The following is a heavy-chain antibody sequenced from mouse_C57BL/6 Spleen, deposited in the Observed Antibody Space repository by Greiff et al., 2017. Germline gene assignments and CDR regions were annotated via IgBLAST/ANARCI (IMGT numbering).Heavy chain of an antibody. CDR3: ARESFYDYPWFAY. Sequence: VQLQQSGAELVRPGSSVKLSCKASGYTFTSYWMHWVKQRPIQGLEWIGNIDPSDSETHYNQKFKDKATLTVDKSSSTAYMQLSSLTSEDSAVYYCARESFYDYPWFAYWGQGTLVTVSA. CDR2: IDPSDSET. D-gene: IGHD2-4*01. J-gene: IGHJ3*01. V-gene: IGHV1-52*01. CDR1: GYTFTSYW.